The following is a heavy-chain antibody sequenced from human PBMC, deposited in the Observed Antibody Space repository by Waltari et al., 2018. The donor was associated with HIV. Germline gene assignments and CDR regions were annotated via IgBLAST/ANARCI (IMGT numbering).Heavy chain of an antibody. J-gene: IGHJ4*02. Sequence: EVEMVESGGGSVQPGGCLRLSCAASGFAFSRFDMHWVRQAMGKSPEWVSAIGAAGDTYYPKSVKGRFTVSRENGKNSLYLQMNNLRVDDAAMYYCVRGNGWYGPYYFDYWGRGTLVTVSS. V-gene: IGHV3-13*01. CDR2: IGAAGDT. D-gene: IGHD6-19*01. CDR1: GFAFSRFD. CDR3: VRGNGWYGPYYFDY.